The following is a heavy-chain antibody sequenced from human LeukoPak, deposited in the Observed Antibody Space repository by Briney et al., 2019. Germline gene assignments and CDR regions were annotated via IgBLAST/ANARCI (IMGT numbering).Heavy chain of an antibody. V-gene: IGHV3-66*01. CDR2: IYSGGST. J-gene: IGHJ3*02. D-gene: IGHD3-16*01. CDR1: GFTVSRNY. CDR3: VKTMVTFGGLIRTDAFDI. Sequence: GGSLRLSCAASGFTVSRNYMSWVPQAPGKGLEGVSVIYSGGSTYYADSVKGRFTISRDNSKNTLYLQMSSLRPEDTAVYYCVKTMVTFGGLIRTDAFDIWGQGTMVTVSS.